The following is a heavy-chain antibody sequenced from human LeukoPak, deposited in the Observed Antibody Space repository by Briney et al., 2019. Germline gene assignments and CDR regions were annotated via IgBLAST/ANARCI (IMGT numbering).Heavy chain of an antibody. V-gene: IGHV3-30-3*01. J-gene: IGHJ6*02. D-gene: IGHD4-23*01. CDR2: ISYDGSNK. CDR3: ARSVVTIYYYDYGMDV. CDR1: GFTFSSYA. Sequence: GRSLRLSCAASGFTFSSYAMHWVRQAPGKGLEWVAVISYDGSNKYYADSVKGRFTISRDNSKNTLYLQMNSLRAEDTAVYYCARSVVTIYYYDYGMDVWGQGTTVTVSS.